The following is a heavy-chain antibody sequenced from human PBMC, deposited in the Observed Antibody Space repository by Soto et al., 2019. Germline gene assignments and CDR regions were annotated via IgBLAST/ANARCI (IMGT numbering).Heavy chain of an antibody. D-gene: IGHD2-21*01. CDR2: INAGNGNT. V-gene: IGHV1-3*01. CDR1: GYTFTSYA. Sequence: ASVKVSCKASGYTFTSYAMHWVRQAPGQRLEWMGWINAGNGNTKYSQKFQGRVTITRDTSASTAYMELSSLRSEDTAVYYCARDPQIAYFYYVDVWGKGTTVTVSS. J-gene: IGHJ6*03. CDR3: ARDPQIAYFYYVDV.